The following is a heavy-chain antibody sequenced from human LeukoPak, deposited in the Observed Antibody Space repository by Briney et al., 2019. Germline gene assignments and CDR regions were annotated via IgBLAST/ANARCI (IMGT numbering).Heavy chain of an antibody. D-gene: IGHD6-19*01. CDR2: IYYSGST. Sequence: SQTLSLTCTVSGGSISSGDYYWSWIRQPPGKGLEWIGYIYYSGSTYYNPSLKSRVTISVDTTKNAFSLKLSSVTAADTAVYYCAGWGYSSGWQLYYYYMDVWGKGTTVTVSS. V-gene: IGHV4-30-4*08. CDR3: AGWGYSSGWQLYYYYMDV. J-gene: IGHJ6*03. CDR1: GGSISSGDYY.